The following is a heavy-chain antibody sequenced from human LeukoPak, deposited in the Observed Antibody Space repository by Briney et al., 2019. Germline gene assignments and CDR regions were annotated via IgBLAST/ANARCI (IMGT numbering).Heavy chain of an antibody. J-gene: IGHJ4*02. CDR3: ARDHPDTAMDY. CDR1: GGSFSGYY. CDR2: INHSGST. V-gene: IGHV4-34*01. D-gene: IGHD5-18*01. Sequence: SETLSLTCAVYGGSFSGYYWSWIRQPPGKGLEWIGEINHSGSTNYNPSLKSRVTISVDTSKNQFSLKLSSVTAADTAVYYCARDHPDTAMDYWGQGTLVTVSS.